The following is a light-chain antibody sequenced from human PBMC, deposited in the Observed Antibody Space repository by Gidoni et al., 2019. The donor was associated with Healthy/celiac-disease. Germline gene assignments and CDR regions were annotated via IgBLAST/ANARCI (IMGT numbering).Light chain of an antibody. Sequence: EIVMTQSPATLSLSPVERVTLSCRASHNINSDLAWYQQKPGQAPRLLIYGASTRATGIPARYSGSGSGTDFTLTIGSLQSEDFAVYYCQQYNSWPPITFGQGTRLEIK. CDR3: QQYNSWPPIT. J-gene: IGKJ5*01. CDR1: HNINSD. V-gene: IGKV3-15*01. CDR2: GAS.